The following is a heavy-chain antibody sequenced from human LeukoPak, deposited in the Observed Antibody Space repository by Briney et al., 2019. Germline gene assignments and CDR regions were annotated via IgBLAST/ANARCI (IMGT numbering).Heavy chain of an antibody. CDR2: ISDTGGST. CDR1: GFSFTTYA. V-gene: IGHV3-23*01. CDR3: AKFEEGYFDY. D-gene: IGHD3-9*01. Sequence: SLGLSCAASGFSFTTYAMTWVRQAPGKGLEWLSTISDTGGSTYYADSVKGRFTISRDNSQNTLFLQINSLRAEDTAIYYCAKFEEGYFDYWGQGTLVTVSS. J-gene: IGHJ4*02.